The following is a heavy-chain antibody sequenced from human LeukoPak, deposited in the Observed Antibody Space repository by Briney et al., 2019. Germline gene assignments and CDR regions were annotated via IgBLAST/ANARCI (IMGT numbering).Heavy chain of an antibody. CDR1: GFTFSSYE. V-gene: IGHV3-74*01. CDR3: ARVYGGNSVFDY. D-gene: IGHD4-23*01. CDR2: INTDGSTT. Sequence: PGGSLILSCAASGFTFSSYEMTWVRQAPGKGLVWVSHINTDGSTTTYAGSVKGRFTISRDNAKNTLYLQMNSLRADDTAVYYCARVYGGNSVFDYWGQGTLVTVSS. J-gene: IGHJ4*02.